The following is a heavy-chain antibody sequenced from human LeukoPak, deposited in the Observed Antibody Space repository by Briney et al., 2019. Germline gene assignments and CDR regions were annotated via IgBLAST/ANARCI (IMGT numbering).Heavy chain of an antibody. J-gene: IGHJ4*02. Sequence: SETLSLTCTVSGGSINSYYWSWIRQPPGKGLEWIGYIYYSGSTNYNPSLKSRLTISVDTSKNQFSLKLSSVTAADTAVYYCARDRRGNNLFDYWGQGTLVTVSS. CDR1: GGSINSYY. D-gene: IGHD1-14*01. CDR2: IYYSGST. CDR3: ARDRRGNNLFDY. V-gene: IGHV4-59*01.